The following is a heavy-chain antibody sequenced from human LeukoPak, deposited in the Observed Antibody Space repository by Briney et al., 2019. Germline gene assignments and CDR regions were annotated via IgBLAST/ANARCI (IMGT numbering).Heavy chain of an antibody. Sequence: GALRLSCAASGFTFSSYAMSWVRQAPGKGLEWVSAISGSGGSTYYADSVKGRFTISRDNSKNTLYLQMNSLRAEDTAVYYCAKGKGYCSSTSCYPDAFDIWGQGTMVTVSS. CDR3: AKGKGYCSSTSCYPDAFDI. CDR2: ISGSGGST. V-gene: IGHV3-23*01. CDR1: GFTFSSYA. J-gene: IGHJ3*02. D-gene: IGHD2-2*01.